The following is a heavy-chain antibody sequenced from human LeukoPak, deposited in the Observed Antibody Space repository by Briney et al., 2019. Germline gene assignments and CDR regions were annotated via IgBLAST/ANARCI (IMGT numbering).Heavy chain of an antibody. CDR1: GFTFSGYS. D-gene: IGHD2-2*01. Sequence: GGSLRLSCAASGFTFSGYSMNWVRQAPGKGLEWGSSISSSIVHIHYADSVKRRFTISRDNAKNSVYLQMNSLRAEDTAVYFCGRDSVTVAPAAPDYWGQGTLVTVSS. J-gene: IGHJ4*02. V-gene: IGHV3-21*01. CDR2: ISSSIVHI. CDR3: GRDSVTVAPAAPDY.